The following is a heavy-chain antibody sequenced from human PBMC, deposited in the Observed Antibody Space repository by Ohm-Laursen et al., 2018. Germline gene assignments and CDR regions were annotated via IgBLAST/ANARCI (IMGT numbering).Heavy chain of an antibody. J-gene: IGHJ4*02. V-gene: IGHV3-11*01. CDR2: ITSSGSTI. D-gene: IGHD1-26*01. CDR3: ARVWVGASGSDY. Sequence: SLRLSCAASGFTFSDYYMTWIRQAPGKGLEWVSYITSSGSTIYYADSVKGRFTISRDNAKNSLYLQMNSLRPEDTAVYYCARVWVGASGSDYWGQGTLVTVSS. CDR1: GFTFSDYY.